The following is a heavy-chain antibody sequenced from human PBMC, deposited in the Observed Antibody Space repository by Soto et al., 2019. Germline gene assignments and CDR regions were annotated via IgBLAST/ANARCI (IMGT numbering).Heavy chain of an antibody. V-gene: IGHV3-48*01. CDR1: GFTFSSYS. D-gene: IGHD4-17*01. CDR2: ISSSSSTI. J-gene: IGHJ4*02. CDR3: AREPLTATVTTFDY. Sequence: GGSLRLSCAASGFTFSSYSMNWVRQAPGKGLEWVSYISSSSSTIYYADSVKGRFTISRDNAKNSLYLQMNSLRAEDTAVYYCAREPLTATVTTFDYWGQGTLVTVSS.